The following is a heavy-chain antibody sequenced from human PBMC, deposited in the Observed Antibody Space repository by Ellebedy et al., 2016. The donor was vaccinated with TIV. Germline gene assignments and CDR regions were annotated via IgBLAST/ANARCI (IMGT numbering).Heavy chain of an antibody. D-gene: IGHD3-3*01. V-gene: IGHV1-8*03. CDR1: GYTFTSYG. Sequence: ASVKVSCKASGYTFTSYGISWVRQAPGQGLEWMGWISAYNGNTNYAHKFQGRVTITRNTPIRTADMELSSLRSEDTAGYYCARSGSGYYYYYGMDVWGQGTTVTVSS. J-gene: IGHJ6*02. CDR3: ARSGSGYYYYYGMDV. CDR2: ISAYNGNT.